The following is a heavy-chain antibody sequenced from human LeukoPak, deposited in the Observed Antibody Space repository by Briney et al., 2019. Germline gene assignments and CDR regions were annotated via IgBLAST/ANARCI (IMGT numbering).Heavy chain of an antibody. CDR3: ARVLGIVLVPAARAKWFDP. CDR2: ISAYNGNT. V-gene: IGHV1-18*01. CDR1: GHTFTSYG. D-gene: IGHD2-2*01. Sequence: ASVKVSCKASGHTFTSYGISWVRQAPGQGLEWMGWISAYNGNTNYAQELQGRVTMTTDTSTSTAYMELRSLRSDDTAVYYCARVLGIVLVPAARAKWFDPWGQGTLVTVSS. J-gene: IGHJ5*02.